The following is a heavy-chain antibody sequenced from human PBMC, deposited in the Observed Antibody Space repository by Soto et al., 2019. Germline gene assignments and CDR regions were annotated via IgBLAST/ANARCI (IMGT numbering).Heavy chain of an antibody. V-gene: IGHV3-48*03. Sequence: GSLRLSCAASGFTFSSYEMNWVRQAPGKGLEWVSYISSSGSTIYYADSVKGRFTISRDNAKNSLYLQMNSLRAEDTAVYYCASMYSSSAPYYYYGMDVWGQGTTVTVSS. D-gene: IGHD6-6*01. CDR1: GFTFSSYE. CDR3: ASMYSSSAPYYYYGMDV. CDR2: ISSSGSTI. J-gene: IGHJ6*02.